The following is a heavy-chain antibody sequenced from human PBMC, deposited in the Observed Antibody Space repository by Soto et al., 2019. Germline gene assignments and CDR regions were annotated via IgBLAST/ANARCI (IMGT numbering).Heavy chain of an antibody. V-gene: IGHV3-9*01. CDR3: ANDAVGSDDYYFYGLDA. J-gene: IGHJ6*01. D-gene: IGHD1-26*01. Sequence: PGGSLRLSCAASGFTFDGYAMHWVRQAPGRGLEWVSGLSWSSGTIGYADSVKGRFTISRDNAKNSLYLQMNSLRAEETALYYCANDAVGSDDYYFYGLDAWGQGATVNVTS. CDR1: GFTFDGYA. CDR2: LSWSSGTI.